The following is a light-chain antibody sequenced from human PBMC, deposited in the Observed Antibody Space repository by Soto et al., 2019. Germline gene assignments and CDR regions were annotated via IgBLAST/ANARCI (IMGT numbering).Light chain of an antibody. CDR3: SSYAGSNNLIVV. Sequence: QSVLTQPPSASGSPGQSVTISCTGTSSDVGGYNYVSWYQQHPGKAPKLMIYEVNKRPSGVPDRFSGSKSGNTASLTVSGLQAEDEADYYCSSYAGSNNLIVVFGGGTKVTVL. J-gene: IGLJ2*01. CDR2: EVN. V-gene: IGLV2-8*01. CDR1: SSDVGGYNY.